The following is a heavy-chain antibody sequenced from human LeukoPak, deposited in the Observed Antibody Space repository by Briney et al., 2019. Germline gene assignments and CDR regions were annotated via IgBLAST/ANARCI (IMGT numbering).Heavy chain of an antibody. CDR1: GYTFTNYG. CDR2: ISVYNDDT. D-gene: IGHD6-19*01. V-gene: IGHV1-18*01. Sequence: WASVKVSCKASGYTFTNYGISWVRQAPGQGLEWVGWISVYNDDTKYAQKLQGRVTMTTDTSTGTAYMELTSLKSDDTAVYYCAREGPYTSGWYNMDYWGQGTLVSVSS. CDR3: AREGPYTSGWYNMDY. J-gene: IGHJ4*02.